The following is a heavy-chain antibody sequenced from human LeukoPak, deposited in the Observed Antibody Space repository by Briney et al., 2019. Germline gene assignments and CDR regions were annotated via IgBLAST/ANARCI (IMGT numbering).Heavy chain of an antibody. CDR2: MHNTMST. D-gene: IGHD6-19*01. CDR3: TRGRSSGWGANFDN. Sequence: SETLSLTCTVSGGSISSYYWGWIRQPPGKGLEWIGSMHNTMSTYYNPSLKSRVTMSIDRSTNKFSLKLSSVTAADTAVYYCTRGRSSGWGANFDNWGQGTLVTVSS. J-gene: IGHJ4*02. V-gene: IGHV4-39*07. CDR1: GGSISSYY.